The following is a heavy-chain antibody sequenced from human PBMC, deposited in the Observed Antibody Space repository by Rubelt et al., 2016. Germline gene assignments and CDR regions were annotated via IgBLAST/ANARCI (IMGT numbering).Heavy chain of an antibody. D-gene: IGHD3-3*01. CDR1: GGSLTDYY. V-gene: IGHV4-34*01. J-gene: IGHJ4*02. CDR3: ARHDFWSGPPDY. Sequence: QVQLRQWGAGLLKPSETLSLTCGVNGGSLTDYYWNWIRQPPGKGLEWIGEVNDVGNSFYNPSLESRVTISVDTSKKIFSLGLKSMTAADTAVYYCARHDFWSGPPDYWGQGTLVTVSS. CDR2: VNDVGNS.